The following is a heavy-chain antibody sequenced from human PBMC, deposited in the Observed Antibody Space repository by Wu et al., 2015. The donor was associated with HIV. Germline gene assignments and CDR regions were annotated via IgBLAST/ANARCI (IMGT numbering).Heavy chain of an antibody. D-gene: IGHD3-22*01. J-gene: IGHJ3*02. V-gene: IGHV1-18*01. CDR3: ARDPPYDYYDSSGYYYVAFDI. CDR1: GYTFTSYG. CDR2: ISAYNGNT. Sequence: QVQLVQSGAEVKKPGASVKVSCKASGYTFTSYGISWVRQAPGQGLEWMGWISAYNGNTNYAQKLQGRVTMTTDTSTSTAYMELRSLRSDDTAVYYCARDPPYDYYDSSGYYYVAFDIWGQGTMVTVSS.